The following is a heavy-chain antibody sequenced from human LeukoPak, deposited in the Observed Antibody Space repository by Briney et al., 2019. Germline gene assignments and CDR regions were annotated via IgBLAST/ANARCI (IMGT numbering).Heavy chain of an antibody. V-gene: IGHV3-13*01. CDR3: ARNFGSGSYRYYYYGMDV. CDR1: GFTFSDYD. CDR2: IGTAGDT. J-gene: IGHJ6*02. Sequence: TGGSLRLSCAASGFTFSDYDMHWVRQVAGRGLEWVSGIGTAGDTYYQGSVKGRFTISRENAKNSLYLQMNSLRAGDTAVYYCARNFGSGSYRYYYYGMDVWGQGTTVTVSS. D-gene: IGHD3-10*01.